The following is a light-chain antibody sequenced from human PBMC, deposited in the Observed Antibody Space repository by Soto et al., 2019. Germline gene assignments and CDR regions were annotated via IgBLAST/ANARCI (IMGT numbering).Light chain of an antibody. CDR2: ETS. CDR3: QQYSTFWT. CDR1: RSLTRW. J-gene: IGKJ1*01. V-gene: IGKV1-5*03. Sequence: DIQMSQSPSTLSASVGDTVTISCRASRSLTRWLAWYQQKPGKAPELLIYETSIFQSGVPSRFSAGGSGTDFTLTISGLQPDDIATYYCQQYSTFWTFGQGTRVELK.